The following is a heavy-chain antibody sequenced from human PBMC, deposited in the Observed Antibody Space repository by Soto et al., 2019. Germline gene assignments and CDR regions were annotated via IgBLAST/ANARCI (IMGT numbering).Heavy chain of an antibody. CDR2: IYNSGRT. CDR1: GGSISSSDW. CDR3: ARLNGYCISSSCHGHYAMDV. D-gene: IGHD2-2*01. Sequence: PSETLSLTCAVSGGSISSSDWWSWVRQPPGKGLEWIGEIYNSGRTYYNPSLNSRVTVSVDTSKNQFSLKVTSVTAADTAVYYCARLNGYCISSSCHGHYAMDVWGQGTTVTVSS. J-gene: IGHJ6*02. V-gene: IGHV4-4*02.